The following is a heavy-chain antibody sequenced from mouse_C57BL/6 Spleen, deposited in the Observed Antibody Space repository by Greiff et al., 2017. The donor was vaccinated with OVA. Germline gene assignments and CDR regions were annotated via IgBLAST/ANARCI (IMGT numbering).Heavy chain of an antibody. CDR1: GYAFSSSW. CDR2: IYPGDGDT. CDR3: AREGDYYDYDVFAY. D-gene: IGHD2-4*01. Sequence: QVQLKESGPELVKPGASVKISCKASGYAFSSSWMNWVKQRPGKGLEWIGRIYPGDGDTNYNGKFKGKATLTADKSSSTAYMQLSSLTSEDSAVYFCAREGDYYDYDVFAYWGQGTLVTVSA. V-gene: IGHV1-82*01. J-gene: IGHJ3*01.